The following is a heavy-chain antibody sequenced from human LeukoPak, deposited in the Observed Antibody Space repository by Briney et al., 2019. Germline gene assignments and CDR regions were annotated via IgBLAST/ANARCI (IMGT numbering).Heavy chain of an antibody. Sequence: GGSLRLSCAASGFTFSNYWMGWVRQAPGKGLERVANIKQDGSEKYYVDSVKGRFTISRDNAKKSLYLQMNSLRAEDTAVYYCASRCDYGINFWGQGTLVTVSS. CDR2: IKQDGSEK. D-gene: IGHD4-17*01. J-gene: IGHJ4*02. CDR3: ASRCDYGINF. CDR1: GFTFSNYW. V-gene: IGHV3-7*05.